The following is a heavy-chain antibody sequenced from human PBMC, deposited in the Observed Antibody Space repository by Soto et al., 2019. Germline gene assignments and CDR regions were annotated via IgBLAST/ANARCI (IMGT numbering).Heavy chain of an antibody. D-gene: IGHD5-18*01. CDR1: GGTFSSYT. V-gene: IGHV1-69*08. CDR2: IIPILGIA. CDR3: AREARGYSYGYSGYYFDY. J-gene: IGHJ4*02. Sequence: QVQLVQSGAEVKKPGSSVKVSCKASGGTFSSYTISWVRQAPGQGLEWMGRIIPILGIANYAQKFQGRVTITADKSTSTAYTELSSLRSEDTAVYYCAREARGYSYGYSGYYFDYWGQGTLVTVSS.